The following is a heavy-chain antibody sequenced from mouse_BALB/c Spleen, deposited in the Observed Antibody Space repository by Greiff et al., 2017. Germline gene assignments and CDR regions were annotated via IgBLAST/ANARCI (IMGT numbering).Heavy chain of an antibody. D-gene: IGHD2-10*01. CDR1: GFSLTDYG. CDR3: AKQGAYYGNYVHYFDY. J-gene: IGHJ2*01. Sequence: VQLQESGPGLVAPSQSLSITCTVSGFSLTDYGVSWIRQPPGKGLEWLGVIWGGGSTYYNSALKSRLSISKDNSKSQVFLKMNSLQTDDTAMYYCAKQGAYYGNYVHYFDYWGQGTTLTVSS. CDR2: IWGGGST. V-gene: IGHV2-6-5*01.